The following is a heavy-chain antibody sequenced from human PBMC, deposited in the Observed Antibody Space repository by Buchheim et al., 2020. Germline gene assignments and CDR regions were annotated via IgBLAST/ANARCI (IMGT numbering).Heavy chain of an antibody. J-gene: IGHJ4*02. CDR1: GGSISSSSYY. Sequence: QLQLQESGPGLVKPSETLSLTCTVSGGSISSSSYYWGWIRQPPGKGLEWIGSIYYSGRTYYNPTLKSPVTISVDTSKNQFSLKLSSVTAADTAVYYCASYDFWSGHSNWGQGTL. CDR3: ASYDFWSGHSN. CDR2: IYYSGRT. D-gene: IGHD3-3*01. V-gene: IGHV4-39*01.